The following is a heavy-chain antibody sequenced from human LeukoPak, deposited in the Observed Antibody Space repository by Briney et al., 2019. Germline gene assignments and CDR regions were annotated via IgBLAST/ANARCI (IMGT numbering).Heavy chain of an antibody. CDR1: GGTFSSYA. CDR2: IIPIFGTA. Sequence: ASVKVSCKASGGTFSSYAISWVRQAPGQGLEWMGGIIPIFGTANYAQKFQGRVTITADESTSTAYMELSSLRSEDTAVYYCARAPAIFGVVIPSGAFDIWGQGTMVTVSS. J-gene: IGHJ3*02. V-gene: IGHV1-69*01. CDR3: ARAPAIFGVVIPSGAFDI. D-gene: IGHD3-3*01.